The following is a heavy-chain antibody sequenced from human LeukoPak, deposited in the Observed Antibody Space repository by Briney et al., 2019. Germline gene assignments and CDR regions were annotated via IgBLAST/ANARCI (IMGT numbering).Heavy chain of an antibody. D-gene: IGHD3-16*01. CDR3: AKGLRTGVGPYMGYHYYMDV. J-gene: IGHJ6*03. Sequence: GGSLRLSCTASGFTFSTYWMTWVRQAPGKGLKWVSTINDNGDGTYYADSVKGRFTISRDDSYNTVSLQMNSLRDEDTGVYYCAKGLRTGVGPYMGYHYYMDVWGKGATVTVSS. CDR2: INDNGDGT. CDR1: GFTFSTYW. V-gene: IGHV3-23*01.